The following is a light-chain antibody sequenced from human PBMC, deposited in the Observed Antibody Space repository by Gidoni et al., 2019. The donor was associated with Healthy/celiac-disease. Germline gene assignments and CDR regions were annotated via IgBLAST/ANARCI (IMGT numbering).Light chain of an antibody. CDR2: AAS. CDR1: QGISNY. Sequence: DIHMTQSPSSLSASVGDRVTITCRARQGISNYLAWYQQKPGKVPKLLIYAASTLQSGVPSRFSGSGSGTDFTLTISSLQPEDVATYYCQKYNSALWTFGQGTKVEIK. V-gene: IGKV1-27*01. J-gene: IGKJ1*01. CDR3: QKYNSALWT.